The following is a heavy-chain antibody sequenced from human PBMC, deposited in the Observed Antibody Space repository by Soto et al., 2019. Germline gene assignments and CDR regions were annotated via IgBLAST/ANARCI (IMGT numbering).Heavy chain of an antibody. D-gene: IGHD2-15*01. Sequence: TLSLTCVVSGGSIRSYYWSWIRQPAGMGLEWIGRIYTSGSTNYNPSLKSRVTMSVDTSKNQFSLKLSSVTAADTAVYYCARDPYCSGGSCYSSAPFDWFDHWGQGNPVTVSS. V-gene: IGHV4-4*07. J-gene: IGHJ5*02. CDR3: ARDPYCSGGSCYSSAPFDWFDH. CDR1: GGSIRSYY. CDR2: IYTSGST.